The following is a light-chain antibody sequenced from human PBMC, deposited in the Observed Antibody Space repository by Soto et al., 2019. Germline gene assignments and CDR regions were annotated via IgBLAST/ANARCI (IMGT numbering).Light chain of an antibody. J-gene: IGKJ1*01. V-gene: IGKV1-5*01. Sequence: DIQMTQSPATLSASVGDRVSITCRASQDISRWLAWYQQKPGKAPKVLIWDASSLQRGVPSRFTGSGSGTEFTLTIIGLQPDDFATNYCQQYNGYRTWTFGQGTKVEIK. CDR3: QQYNGYRTWT. CDR1: QDISRW. CDR2: DAS.